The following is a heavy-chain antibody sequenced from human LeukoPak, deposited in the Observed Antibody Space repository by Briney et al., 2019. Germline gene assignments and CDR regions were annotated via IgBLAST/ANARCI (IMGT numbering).Heavy chain of an antibody. V-gene: IGHV3-30*02. J-gene: IGHJ4*02. CDR3: AKDLSRFNWNYESLDY. D-gene: IGHD1-7*01. Sequence: QPGGSLTLSCAASGFTFSTYGMNWVRQAPGKGPDWVAFIRYDGSNKYYADSVKGRFTISRDNSKNTLYLQMNSLRAEDTAVYYCAKDLSRFNWNYESLDYWGQGTLVTVSS. CDR2: IRYDGSNK. CDR1: GFTFSTYG.